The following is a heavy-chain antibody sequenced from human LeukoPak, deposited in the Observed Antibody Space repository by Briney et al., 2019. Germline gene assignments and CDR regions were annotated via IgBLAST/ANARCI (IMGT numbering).Heavy chain of an antibody. V-gene: IGHV3-30-3*01. Sequence: GRSLRLSCAASGFTFSSYAMHWVRQAPGKGLEWVAVISYDGSNKYYADSVKGRFTISRDNSKNTLCLQMNSLRAEDTAVYYCARDLSGSYLKSYYYYGMDVWGQGTTVTVSS. CDR1: GFTFSSYA. D-gene: IGHD1-26*01. CDR3: ARDLSGSYLKSYYYYGMDV. CDR2: ISYDGSNK. J-gene: IGHJ6*02.